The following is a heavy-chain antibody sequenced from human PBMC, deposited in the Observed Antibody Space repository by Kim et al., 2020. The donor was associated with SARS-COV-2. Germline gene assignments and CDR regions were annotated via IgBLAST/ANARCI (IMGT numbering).Heavy chain of an antibody. D-gene: IGHD2-15*01. CDR2: INPSDSYT. V-gene: IGHV5-10-1*01. CDR1: GYSFTSYW. J-gene: IGHJ6*02. Sequence: GESLKISCKGSGYSFTSYWISWVRQMPGKGLEWMGRINPSDSYTNYSPSSQGHVIISADKSISTAYLQWGSLKASDTAMYYCARHGLGYCSGGSCAYYGIDVWGQGTTVTVSS. CDR3: ARHGLGYCSGGSCAYYGIDV.